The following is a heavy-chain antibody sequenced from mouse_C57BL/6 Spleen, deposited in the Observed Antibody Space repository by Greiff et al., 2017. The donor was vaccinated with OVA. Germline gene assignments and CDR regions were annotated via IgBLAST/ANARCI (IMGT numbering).Heavy chain of an antibody. CDR3: ARGYGSSYVGYFDV. V-gene: IGHV1-52*01. D-gene: IGHD1-1*01. CDR1: GYTFTSYW. Sequence: QVQLQQPGAELVRPGSSVKLSCKASGYTFTSYWMHWVKQRPIQGLEWIGNIDPSDSETHYNQKFKDKATLTVDKSSNTAYMQLSSLTSEDSAVYYCARGYGSSYVGYFDVWGTGTTVTVSS. CDR2: IDPSDSET. J-gene: IGHJ1*03.